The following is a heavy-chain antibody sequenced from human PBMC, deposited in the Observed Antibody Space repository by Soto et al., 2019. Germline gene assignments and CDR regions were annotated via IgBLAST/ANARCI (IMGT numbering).Heavy chain of an antibody. Sequence: EVQLVESGGGLVEPGGSLRLSCAASGFSFSNAWMSWVRQAPGKGLEWVGRIKSKTDGETTDYAAPVKGRFTISRDDSKNTVYLQMNSLKIEDTGIYYCTTERVTVITFYFDYWGQGTLVAVSS. CDR3: TTERVTVITFYFDY. J-gene: IGHJ4*02. V-gene: IGHV3-15*01. CDR2: IKSKTDGETT. D-gene: IGHD4-4*01. CDR1: GFSFSNAW.